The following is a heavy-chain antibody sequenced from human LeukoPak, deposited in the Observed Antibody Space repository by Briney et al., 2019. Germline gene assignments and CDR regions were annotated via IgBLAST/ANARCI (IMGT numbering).Heavy chain of an antibody. Sequence: PGGSLRLSCAASGFTFSSYAMSWVRQAPGKGLEWVSVVSGSGGDTYYRDSVKGRFTISRDNSKNTLYLQMNSLRAEDTAVYYCAKDGTTTITFDYWGQGTLVTVFS. CDR3: AKDGTTTITFDY. D-gene: IGHD1-1*01. J-gene: IGHJ4*02. CDR2: VSGSGGDT. V-gene: IGHV3-23*01. CDR1: GFTFSSYA.